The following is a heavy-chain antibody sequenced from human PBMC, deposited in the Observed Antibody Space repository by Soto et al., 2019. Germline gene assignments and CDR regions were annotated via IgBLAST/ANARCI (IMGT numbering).Heavy chain of an antibody. CDR3: ARWTPGYCSGGSCYSDFDY. Sequence: QVQLVQSGAEVKKPGASVKVSCKASGYTFTSYGISWVRQAPGQGLEWMGWISAYNGNINYAQKLQGRVTMTTDTSTSTAYMELRSLRSDDTAVYYCARWTPGYCSGGSCYSDFDYWGQGTLVTVSS. J-gene: IGHJ4*02. CDR1: GYTFTSYG. D-gene: IGHD2-15*01. V-gene: IGHV1-18*01. CDR2: ISAYNGNI.